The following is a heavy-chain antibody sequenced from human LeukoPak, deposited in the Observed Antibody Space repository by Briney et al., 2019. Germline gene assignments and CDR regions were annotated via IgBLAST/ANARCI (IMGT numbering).Heavy chain of an antibody. J-gene: IGHJ4*02. CDR3: AKLWWAPNDY. CDR2: ISYDGSNK. V-gene: IGHV3-30*18. CDR1: GFTLSSYG. D-gene: IGHD2-21*01. Sequence: GRSLRLSCAASGFTLSSYGMHWVRQAPGKGLEWVAVISYDGSNKYYADSVKGRFTICRDNSKNTRYLQMNSLRAEDMAVYYCAKLWWAPNDYWGQGTLVTVSS.